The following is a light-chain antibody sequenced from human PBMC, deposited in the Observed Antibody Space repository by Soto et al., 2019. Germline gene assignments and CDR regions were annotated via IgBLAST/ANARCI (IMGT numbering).Light chain of an antibody. CDR3: QQYGSSPWP. CDR2: GAS. CDR1: QSVSST. V-gene: IGKV3D-15*02. J-gene: IGKJ1*01. Sequence: EKVMRQSPATLSVKKGEGATLSCRASQSVSSTLAWYQQKPGQAPRLLIYGASTRASGIPARFSGSGSGTEFTLTISRLEPEDFAVYYCQQYGSSPWPFGQVTNVDVK.